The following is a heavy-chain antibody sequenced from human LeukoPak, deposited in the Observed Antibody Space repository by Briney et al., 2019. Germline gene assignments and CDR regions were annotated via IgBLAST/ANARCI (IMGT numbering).Heavy chain of an antibody. CDR3: AKGREYYFDTSGLCLSTIDS. CDR1: GFTLSSYS. CDR2: ISGSGGST. D-gene: IGHD3-22*01. Sequence: PGGSLRLSCAASGFTLSSYSMNWVRQAPGKGLEWVSSISGSGGSTYYADSVKGRFTISRDNSKNTLYLQMNSLRAEDTAVYYCAKGREYYFDTSGLCLSTIDSWGQGTLVTVSS. V-gene: IGHV3-23*01. J-gene: IGHJ5*01.